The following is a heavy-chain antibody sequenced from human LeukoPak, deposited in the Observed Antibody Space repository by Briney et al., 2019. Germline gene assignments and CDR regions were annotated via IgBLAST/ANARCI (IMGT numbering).Heavy chain of an antibody. Sequence: ASVKVSCKASGYTFTTYAMHWVRQAPGQRLEWMGWINTGNGNTKYSQKFQARVTITRDTSASTAYMELSSLRSEDTAVYYCARDPIGSRWPYYFDYWGQGTLVTVSS. V-gene: IGHV1-3*04. CDR3: ARDPIGSRWPYYFDY. D-gene: IGHD6-13*01. CDR1: GYTFTTYA. J-gene: IGHJ4*02. CDR2: INTGNGNT.